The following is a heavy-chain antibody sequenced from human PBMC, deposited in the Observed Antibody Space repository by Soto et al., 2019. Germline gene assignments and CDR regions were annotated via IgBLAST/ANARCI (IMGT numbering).Heavy chain of an antibody. CDR3: AKATATGGGAFDI. Sequence: GGSLRLSCAPSGFTFSSYAMSWVRQAPGKGLEWVSGISGRGGSTYYADSVKGRFTISRDSSQNTVYLQMNSLTAGDTALYYCAKATATGGGAFDICGQGTMVTVSS. J-gene: IGHJ3*02. V-gene: IGHV3-23*01. CDR1: GFTFSSYA. CDR2: ISGRGGST. D-gene: IGHD2-8*02.